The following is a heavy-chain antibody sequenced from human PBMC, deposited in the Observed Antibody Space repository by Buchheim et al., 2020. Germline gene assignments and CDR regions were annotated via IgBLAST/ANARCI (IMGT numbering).Heavy chain of an antibody. J-gene: IGHJ4*02. D-gene: IGHD5-12*01. CDR2: IYYSGST. CDR3: ARLGYNSAHVQYFFEY. Sequence: QVQLQESGPGLVKPSQTLSLTCTVSGGSISSGYYYWSWIRQPPGKGLEWIGYIYYSGSTYYNPSLKSRTTISLDSPKEQFSLKLTSVTAADTAVYYCARLGYNSAHVQYFFEYWGQG. CDR1: GGSISSGYYY. V-gene: IGHV4-30-4*01.